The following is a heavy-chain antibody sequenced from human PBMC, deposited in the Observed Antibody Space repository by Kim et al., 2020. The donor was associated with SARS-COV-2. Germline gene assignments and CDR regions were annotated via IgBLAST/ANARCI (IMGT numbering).Heavy chain of an antibody. V-gene: IGHV4-39*01. J-gene: IGHJ4*02. D-gene: IGHD5-12*01. CDR3: ARQPLGEMATTLFDY. CDR1: GGSISSSSYY. Sequence: SETLSLTCTVSGGSISSSSYYWGWIRQPPGKGLEWIGSIYYSGSTYYNPSLKSRVTISVDTSKNQFSLKLSSVTAADTAVYYCARQPLGEMATTLFDYWGQGTLVTVSS. CDR2: IYYSGST.